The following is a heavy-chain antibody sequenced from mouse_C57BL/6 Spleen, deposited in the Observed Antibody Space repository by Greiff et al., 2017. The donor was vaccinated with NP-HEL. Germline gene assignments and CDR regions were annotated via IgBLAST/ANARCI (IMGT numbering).Heavy chain of an antibody. CDR2: INYDGSST. D-gene: IGHD1-1*01. V-gene: IGHV5-16*01. CDR1: GFTFSDYY. Sequence: EVHLVESEGGLVQPGRSMKLSCTASGFTFSDYYMAWVRQVPEKGLEWVANINYDGSSTYYLDSLKSRFIISRDNAKNILYLQMSSLKSEDTATYYCAREDYSFAYWGQGTLVTVSA. J-gene: IGHJ3*01. CDR3: AREDYSFAY.